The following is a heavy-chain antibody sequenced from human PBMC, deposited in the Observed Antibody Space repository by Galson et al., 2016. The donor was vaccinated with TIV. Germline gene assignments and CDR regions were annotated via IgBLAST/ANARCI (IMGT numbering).Heavy chain of an antibody. V-gene: IGHV2-70*11. Sequence: PALVKPTQTLTVTCTFSGFSLSTSGMSVTWIRQPPGKALEWLARIDWDDDKYYSTFLKTRLTISKDTSKNQVVLTMTNMDPVDTATYYCARGTPGAAGGLGFWGQGTLVTVSS. D-gene: IGHD6-13*01. CDR1: GFSLSTSGMS. CDR2: IDWDDDK. J-gene: IGHJ4*02. CDR3: ARGTPGAAGGLGF.